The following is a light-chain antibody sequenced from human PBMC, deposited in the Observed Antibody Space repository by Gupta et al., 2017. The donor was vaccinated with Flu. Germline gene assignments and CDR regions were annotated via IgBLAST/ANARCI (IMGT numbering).Light chain of an antibody. J-gene: IGLJ3*02. CDR3: QSYDSSLSGWV. Sequence: QSVLPQPPSVSVAPGQRVTISCTGSSSNIGAGYDVHWYQQLPGTAPKLLIYGNSNRPSGVPDRFSGSKSGTSASLAITGLQAEDEADYYCQSYDSSLSGWVFGGGTKLTVL. CDR2: GNS. V-gene: IGLV1-40*01. CDR1: SSNIGAGYD.